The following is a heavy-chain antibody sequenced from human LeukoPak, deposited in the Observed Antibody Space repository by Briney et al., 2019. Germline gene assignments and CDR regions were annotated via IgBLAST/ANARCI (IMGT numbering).Heavy chain of an antibody. V-gene: IGHV3-30*02. CDR3: AKERSEYSYVPIFDS. Sequence: GGSPRVSCVAAGFSFSTNVMRWVRQDPREGLGWVSFIRYDRTKKYSVSSMKGRCTISRDNSKNTLYVQMDSLRPEDTAVYYCAKERSEYSYVPIFDSWGQGTLVIVS. J-gene: IGHJ4*02. CDR2: IRYDRTKK. D-gene: IGHD5-12*01. CDR1: GFSFSTNV.